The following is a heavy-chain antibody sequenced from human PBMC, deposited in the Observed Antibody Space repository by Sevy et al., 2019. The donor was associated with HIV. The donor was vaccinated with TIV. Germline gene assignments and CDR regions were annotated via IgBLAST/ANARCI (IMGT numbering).Heavy chain of an antibody. V-gene: IGHV4-34*01. J-gene: IGHJ6*02. CDR2: INHSGRT. CDR3: ARAPVLGGVDV. CDR1: VDSFSEYY. Sequence: SETLSLRCAVYVDSFSEYYWTWIRQSPGQGLEWIGDINHSGRTNYNPSLKSRVNISVDTSKNQFSLRLISVTAADTALYYCARAPVLGGVDVWGQGTTVTVSS. D-gene: IGHD1-26*01.